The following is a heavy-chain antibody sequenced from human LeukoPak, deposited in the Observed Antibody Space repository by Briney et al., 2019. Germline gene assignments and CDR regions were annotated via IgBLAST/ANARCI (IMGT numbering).Heavy chain of an antibody. CDR2: IPKDGSNK. J-gene: IGHJ6*03. Sequence: PGGSLRLSCAASGFSFSNYGMHWVRQAPGKGLEWVAYIPKDGSNKFYADSVEGRFTISRDNSKNTLSLQMNSLTAEDTALYYCAKARGTSAATGYYYYMDVWADGTTVTVSS. V-gene: IGHV3-30*02. CDR1: GFSFSNYG. CDR3: AKARGTSAATGYYYYMDV. D-gene: IGHD2-15*01.